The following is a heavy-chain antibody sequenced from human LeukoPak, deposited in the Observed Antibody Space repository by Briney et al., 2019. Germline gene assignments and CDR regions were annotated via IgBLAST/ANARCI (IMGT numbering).Heavy chain of an antibody. CDR1: GFTFSSYW. V-gene: IGHV3-7*01. CDR2: IKQDGSEK. CDR3: ARVPPKRYSSSFD. J-gene: IGHJ4*02. Sequence: GGSLRLSCAASGFTFSSYWMSWVRQAPGKGLEWVANIKQDGSEKYYVDSVKGRFTISRDNAKNSLYLQMNSLRAEDTAVYYCARVPPKRYSSSFDWGQGTLVTVSS. D-gene: IGHD6-13*01.